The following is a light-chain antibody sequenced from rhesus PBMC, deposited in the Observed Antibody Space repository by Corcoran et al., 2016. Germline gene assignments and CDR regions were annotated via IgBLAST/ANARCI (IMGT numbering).Light chain of an antibody. CDR1: QGISSW. CDR3: QQYNSAPLT. J-gene: IGKJ4*01. V-gene: IGKV1-21*01. Sequence: DIQMTQSPSSLSASVGDRVTITCRASQGISSWLAWYPQKPGKAPKLLIYKASSLQRGVPSRFSGIGSGTDFTLTISSLQPEDFATYYCQQYNSAPLTFGGGTKVEIK. CDR2: KAS.